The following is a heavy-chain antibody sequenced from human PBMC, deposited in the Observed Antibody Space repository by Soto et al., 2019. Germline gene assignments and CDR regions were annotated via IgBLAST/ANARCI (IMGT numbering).Heavy chain of an antibody. CDR1: GGSISSSSYY. CDR2: IYYSGST. J-gene: IGHJ4*02. D-gene: IGHD3-16*01. CDR3: ARLGMGLDYDYINLGLGLQYYFDY. Sequence: SETLSLTCTVSGGSISSSSYYWGWIRQPPGKGLEWIGSIYYSGSTYYNPSLKSRVTISVDTSKNQFSLKLSSVTAADKAEYYCARLGMGLDYDYINLGLGLQYYFDYWGQGTLVTVSS. V-gene: IGHV4-39*01.